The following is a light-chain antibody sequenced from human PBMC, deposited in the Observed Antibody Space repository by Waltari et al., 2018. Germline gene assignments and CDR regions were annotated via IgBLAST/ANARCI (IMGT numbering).Light chain of an antibody. CDR1: SSDVGGYHY. CDR3: SSYTSTNTHVV. J-gene: IGLJ2*01. CDR2: EVS. V-gene: IGLV2-14*01. Sequence: QSALTQPASVSGSPGQSITISCTGTSSDVGGYHYVSWYQHHPGKAPKLMIYEVSNRPSGVSYRFSGSKSGNTASLTISGLQAEDEADYYCSSYTSTNTHVVFGGGTKVTVL.